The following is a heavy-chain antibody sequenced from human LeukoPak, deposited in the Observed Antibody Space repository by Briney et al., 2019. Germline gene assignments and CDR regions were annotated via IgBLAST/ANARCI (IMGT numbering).Heavy chain of an antibody. J-gene: IGHJ3*02. CDR1: GFTFSSYA. CDR2: ISGSGDST. D-gene: IGHD3-10*01. V-gene: IGHV3-23*01. Sequence: PGGSLRLSCAASGFTFSSYAMSWVRQAPGKGLEWVSAISGSGDSTYYADSVKGRFTFSRDNSKNTLYLRMNSLRAEDTAVYYCARVRGAFDIWGQGTMVTVS. CDR3: ARVRGAFDI.